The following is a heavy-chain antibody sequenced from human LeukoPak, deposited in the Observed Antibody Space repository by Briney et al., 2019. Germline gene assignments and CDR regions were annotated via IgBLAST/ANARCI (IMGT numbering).Heavy chain of an antibody. V-gene: IGHV1-58*02. Sequence: TSVRVSCKASGFTFTNSAMQWVRQARGQPLEWIGWIVVSSGNTNHAQKFQERVTITRDMSTSTAYMELSSLRSEDTAVYYCAAVNSGSNFDGFDIWGQGTMVTVSS. D-gene: IGHD1-26*01. CDR2: IVVSSGNT. J-gene: IGHJ3*02. CDR3: AAVNSGSNFDGFDI. CDR1: GFTFTNSA.